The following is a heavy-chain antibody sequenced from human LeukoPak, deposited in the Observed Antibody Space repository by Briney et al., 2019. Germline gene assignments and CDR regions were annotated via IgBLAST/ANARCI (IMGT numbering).Heavy chain of an antibody. CDR2: IIPIFGTA. CDR1: GGTFISYA. CDR3: ARGTLGYWFDP. V-gene: IGHV1-69*05. D-gene: IGHD1-1*01. J-gene: IGHJ5*02. Sequence: ASVKVSCKASGGTFISYAISWVRQAPGQGLEWMGRIIPIFGTANYAQKFQGRVTITTDESTSTAYMELSNLRSEDTAVYYCARGTLGYWFDPWGQGTLVTVSS.